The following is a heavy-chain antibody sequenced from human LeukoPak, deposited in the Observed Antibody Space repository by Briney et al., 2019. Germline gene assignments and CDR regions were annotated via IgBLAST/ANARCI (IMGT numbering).Heavy chain of an antibody. V-gene: IGHV1-2*02. Sequence: GASVKVSCKASGYTFTGYYMHWVRQAPGQGLEWMGWINPNSGGTNYAQKFQGRVTMTRDTSISTAYMELSRLRSDDTAVYYCARGGGAPWEPRGFDLWGQGTLVTVSS. CDR2: INPNSGGT. J-gene: IGHJ5*02. D-gene: IGHD1-26*01. CDR3: ARGGGAPWEPRGFDL. CDR1: GYTFTGYY.